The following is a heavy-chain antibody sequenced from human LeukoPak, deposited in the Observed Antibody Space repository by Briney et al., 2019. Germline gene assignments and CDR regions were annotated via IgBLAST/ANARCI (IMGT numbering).Heavy chain of an antibody. V-gene: IGHV4-59*01. Sequence: SETLSLTCTVSGGSISSYYWSWIRQPPGKGLEWIGYIYYSGSTNYNPSLKSRVTISVDMSKNQFSLKLSSVTAADTAVYYCARLVSSGWLDYYYYYMDVWGKGTTVTVSS. CDR1: GGSISSYY. CDR2: IYYSGST. J-gene: IGHJ6*03. D-gene: IGHD6-19*01. CDR3: ARLVSSGWLDYYYYYMDV.